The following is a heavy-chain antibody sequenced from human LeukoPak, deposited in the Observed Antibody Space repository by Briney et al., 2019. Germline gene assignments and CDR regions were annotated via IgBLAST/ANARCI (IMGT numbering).Heavy chain of an antibody. J-gene: IGHJ4*02. CDR1: GFTLVSYS. V-gene: IGHV3-48*01. CDR2: ISSSSSTI. CDR3: AIIALTAYYFDY. Sequence: GGSLRLSCAASGFTLVSYSMNWVGRAPGKGWGGVSYISSSSSTIYYADSVKGRFTISRDNAKNSLYLQMNSLRAEDTAVYYCAIIALTAYYFDYWGQGTLVTVSS. D-gene: IGHD3-3*02.